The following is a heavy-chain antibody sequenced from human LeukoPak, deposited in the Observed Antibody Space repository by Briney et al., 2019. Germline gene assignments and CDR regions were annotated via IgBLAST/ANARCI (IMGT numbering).Heavy chain of an antibody. CDR3: ARGLSTEPYYYYGMDV. CDR1: GGSISSYY. D-gene: IGHD1-26*01. CDR2: IYTSGST. V-gene: IGHV4-4*07. Sequence: SETLSLTCTVSGGSISSYYWSWIRQPAGKGLEWIGRIYTSGSTNYNPPLKSRVTMSVDTSKNQFSLKLSSVTAADTAVYYCARGLSTEPYYYYGMDVWGQGTTVTVSS. J-gene: IGHJ6*02.